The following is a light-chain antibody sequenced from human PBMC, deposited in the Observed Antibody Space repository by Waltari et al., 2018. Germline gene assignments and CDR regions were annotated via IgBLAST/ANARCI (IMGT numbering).Light chain of an antibody. CDR1: LSNIGTHY. CDR2: LTH. J-gene: IGLJ2*01. V-gene: IGLV1-47*01. CDR3: ATRDEGPTVV. Sequence: QSVLTQAPSASGTPGQSVTISCSGSLSNIGTHYVYWYQQLPGTAPKLLIYLTHHRPSGVPDRFSASKSGTSASLAISGLRFEDEGDYYCATRDEGPTVVFGGGTKVTVL.